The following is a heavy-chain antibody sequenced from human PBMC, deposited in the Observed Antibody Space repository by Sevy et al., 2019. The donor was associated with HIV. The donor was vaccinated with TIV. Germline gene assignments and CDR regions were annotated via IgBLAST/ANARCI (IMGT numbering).Heavy chain of an antibody. CDR2: ISTSSTYI. Sequence: SGYLRLSCAASGFTFSGYNMHWVRQAPGKGLERVSSISTSSTYIYQADSVKGRFTISRDNAQNSVFLQMNSLRAEDTAHYYCARGSCFGSSCHTGYHGMDVWGQGTTVPVSS. V-gene: IGHV3-21*03. J-gene: IGHJ6*02. CDR3: ARGSCFGSSCHTGYHGMDV. D-gene: IGHD2-2*02. CDR1: GFTFSGYN.